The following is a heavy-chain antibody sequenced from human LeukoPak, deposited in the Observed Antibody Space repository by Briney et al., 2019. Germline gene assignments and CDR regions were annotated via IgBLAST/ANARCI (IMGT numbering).Heavy chain of an antibody. J-gene: IGHJ4*02. CDR3: ARVHPDGYSAY. D-gene: IGHD5-24*01. V-gene: IGHV4-59*01. CDR2: IHYSGST. CDR1: GGSIISYY. Sequence: SQTLSLTCTVSGGSIISYYWSWIRQPPGKGLEWIGYIHYSGSTKYNPSLKSRVTISVDTSNNHFSLKLSSVTAADTAVYFCARVHPDGYSAYWGQGILVTVSS.